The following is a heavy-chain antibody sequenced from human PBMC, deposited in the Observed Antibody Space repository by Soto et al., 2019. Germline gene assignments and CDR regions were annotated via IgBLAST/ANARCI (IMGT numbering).Heavy chain of an antibody. V-gene: IGHV1-18*01. J-gene: IGHJ5*02. CDR3: ARGYSSSRQGWFDP. Sequence: QVQLVQSGAEVKKPGASVKVAFKACGYTFTRCGISWVRLARGRGLEWKGWISAYNGNTNYAQKLQGRVTITTDTSTSTAYMELRSLRSDDTAVYYCARGYSSSRQGWFDPWGQGTLVTVSS. CDR1: GYTFTRCG. CDR2: ISAYNGNT. D-gene: IGHD6-13*01.